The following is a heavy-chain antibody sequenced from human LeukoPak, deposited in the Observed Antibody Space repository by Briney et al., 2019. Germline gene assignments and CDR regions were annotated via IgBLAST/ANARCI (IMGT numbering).Heavy chain of an antibody. J-gene: IGHJ3*02. CDR2: INSDGSST. CDR1: GFTFSTYW. CDR3: ARDRGYAFDI. Sequence: PGGSLILSCAASGFTFSTYWMHWVRQAPGKGLMWVSRINSDGSSTSYADSVKGRFTISRDNAKNTLYLQMNNLRAEDTAVYYCARDRGYAFDIWGQGTMVAVSS. V-gene: IGHV3-74*01. D-gene: IGHD5-12*01.